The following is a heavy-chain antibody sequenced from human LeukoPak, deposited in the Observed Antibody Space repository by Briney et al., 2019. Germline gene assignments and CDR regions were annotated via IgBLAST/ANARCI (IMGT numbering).Heavy chain of an antibody. CDR1: GGSISSSSYY. CDR3: ARDGYYGSGSYYKAPYFDY. Sequence: SETLSLTCTVSGGSISSSSYYWGWIRQHPGKGLEWIGYIYYSGSTYYNPSLKSRVTISVDTSKNQFSLKLSSVTAADTAVYYCARDGYYGSGSYYKAPYFDYWGQGTLVTVSS. D-gene: IGHD3-10*01. J-gene: IGHJ4*02. V-gene: IGHV4-31*03. CDR2: IYYSGST.